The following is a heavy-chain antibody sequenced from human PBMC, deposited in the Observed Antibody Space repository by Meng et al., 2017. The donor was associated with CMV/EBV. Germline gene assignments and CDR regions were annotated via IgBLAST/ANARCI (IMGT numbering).Heavy chain of an antibody. V-gene: IGHV2-5*02. CDR3: AHRGSYGYHGY. CDR2: IYWDDKK. Sequence: QINLIESGPTLRKPTQTLTLTCTFSGFSLITSAVGVGWMGQDPGKALEWLALIYWDDKKRYSPSLKGRLTITKDTSKTREVLTMTKMNPGDTATYYCAHRGSYGYHGYWGQGTLVTVSS. CDR1: GFSLITSAVG. J-gene: IGHJ4*02. D-gene: IGHD5-18*01.